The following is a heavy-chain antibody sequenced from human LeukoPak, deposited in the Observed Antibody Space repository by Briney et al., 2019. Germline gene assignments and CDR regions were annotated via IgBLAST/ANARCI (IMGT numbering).Heavy chain of an antibody. CDR3: ASGGYDPYYYYYYGMDV. J-gene: IGHJ6*02. CDR2: ISSSSSTI. D-gene: IGHD5-12*01. V-gene: IGHV3-48*04. CDR1: GFTFSSYS. Sequence: GGSLRLSCAASGFTFSSYSMNWVRQAPGKGLEWVSYISSSSSTIYYADSVKGRFTISRDNAKNSLYLQMNSLRAEDTAVYYCASGGYDPYYYYYYGMDVWGQGTTVTVSS.